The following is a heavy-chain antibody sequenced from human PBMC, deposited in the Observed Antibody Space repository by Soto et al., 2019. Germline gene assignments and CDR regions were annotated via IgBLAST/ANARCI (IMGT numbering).Heavy chain of an antibody. CDR3: ARDGNWNRPPRFWFDP. CDR2: ISYDGSNK. Sequence: GGSLRLSCAASGFTFSSYAMHWVRQAPGKGLEWVAVISYDGSNKYYADSVKGRFTISRDNSKNTLYLQMNSLRAEDTAVYYCARDGNWNRPPRFWFDPWGQGTLVTV. D-gene: IGHD1-1*01. CDR1: GFTFSSYA. V-gene: IGHV3-30-3*01. J-gene: IGHJ5*02.